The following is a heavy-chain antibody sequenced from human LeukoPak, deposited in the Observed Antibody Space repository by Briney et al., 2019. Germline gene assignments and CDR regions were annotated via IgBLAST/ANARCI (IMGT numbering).Heavy chain of an antibody. J-gene: IGHJ4*02. Sequence: SETLALTFTVSGCSISSYYWSWIRQPPGKGLEWSGYIYTSGSTNYNPSLKSRVTISVDTSKNQFSLKLSSVTAADTAVYYCAGRNYGDYADRYWGQGTLVTVSS. CDR1: GCSISSYY. V-gene: IGHV4-4*09. D-gene: IGHD4-17*01. CDR3: AGRNYGDYADRY. CDR2: IYTSGST.